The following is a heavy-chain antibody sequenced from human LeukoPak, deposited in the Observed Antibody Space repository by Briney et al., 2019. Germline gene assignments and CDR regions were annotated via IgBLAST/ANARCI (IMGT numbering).Heavy chain of an antibody. D-gene: IGHD6-6*01. J-gene: IGHJ6*03. CDR2: ISAYNGNT. CDR1: GYTFTSYG. V-gene: IGHV1-18*01. Sequence: GASVKVSCKASGYTFTSYGISWVRQAPGQGLEWMGWISAYNGNTNYAQKLQGRVTMTTDTSTSTAYMELRSLRSDDTAVYYCARARPPLGYYYYYYMDVWGKGTTVTVSS. CDR3: ARARPPLGYYYYYYMDV.